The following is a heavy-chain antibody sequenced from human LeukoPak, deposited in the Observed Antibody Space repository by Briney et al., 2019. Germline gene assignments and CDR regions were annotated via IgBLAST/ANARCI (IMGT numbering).Heavy chain of an antibody. CDR1: GFTFPIYA. CDR3: TRDRPNYYGSDGHYYRRNGDY. J-gene: IGHJ4*02. Sequence: GVSLRLSCAASGFTFPIYAMSWVRQAPGKGLEWVSSISSKGELTFYADSVKGRFTISRDNSESTLYLQMNILRAEDTAIYYCTRDRPNYYGSDGHYYRRNGDYWGQGTLVTVSS. D-gene: IGHD3-22*01. CDR2: ISSKGELT. V-gene: IGHV3-23*01.